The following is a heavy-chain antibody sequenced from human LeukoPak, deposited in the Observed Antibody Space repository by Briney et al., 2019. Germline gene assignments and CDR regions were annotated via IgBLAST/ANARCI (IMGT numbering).Heavy chain of an antibody. V-gene: IGHV3-30*18. J-gene: IGHJ6*02. CDR2: ISYDGSNK. CDR1: GFTFSSYG. Sequence: GGSLRLSCAASGFTFSSYGMHWVRQAPGKGLEWVAVISYDGSNKYYADSVKGRFTISRDNSKNTLYLQMNSLGAEDTAVYYCAKDGYCSGGSCYKRSYYYGMDVWGQGTTVTVSS. CDR3: AKDGYCSGGSCYKRSYYYGMDV. D-gene: IGHD2-15*01.